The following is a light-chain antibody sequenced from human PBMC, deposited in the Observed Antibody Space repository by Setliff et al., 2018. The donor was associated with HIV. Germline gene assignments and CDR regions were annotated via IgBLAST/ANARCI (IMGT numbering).Light chain of an antibody. Sequence: QSALAQPASVSGSPGPSITISCTGTRSDVGRYDLVSWYQQHPGKAPKLIISQATKRPSGVSNRFSGSKSGNTASLTISGLQAEDEADYYCCSNTGSNTYVVGTGTKVTVL. V-gene: IGLV2-23*01. CDR2: QAT. J-gene: IGLJ1*01. CDR1: RSDVGRYDL. CDR3: CSNTGSNTYV.